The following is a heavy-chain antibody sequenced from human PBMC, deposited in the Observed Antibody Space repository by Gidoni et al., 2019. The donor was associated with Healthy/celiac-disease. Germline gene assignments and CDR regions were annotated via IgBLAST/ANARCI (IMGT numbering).Heavy chain of an antibody. Sequence: EVQLVESGGGLVQPGRSLRISCAASGFTLEDYAAPWVRQAPVSGLEWVPGISLNSGCIGYAASVKGRFTISRDNAKNSLYLQMNSLRAEDTALYYCAQDIGGYSGSYRAYGMDVWGQGTTVTVSS. CDR3: AQDIGGYSGSYRAYGMDV. CDR1: GFTLEDYA. V-gene: IGHV3-9*01. J-gene: IGHJ6*02. D-gene: IGHD1-26*01. CDR2: ISLNSGCI.